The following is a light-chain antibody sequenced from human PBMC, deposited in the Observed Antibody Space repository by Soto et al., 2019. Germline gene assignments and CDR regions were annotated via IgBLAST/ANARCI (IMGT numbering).Light chain of an antibody. CDR2: DVS. Sequence: QSALTQPRSVSGSPGQSVTISCTGTSSDVGGYKYVSWYQQHPGKAPKFMIYDVSKRPSGVPDRFSGSKSGDTASLTISGLQAEDEAEYYCCSYTGSYIDVVFGGGTKLTVL. V-gene: IGLV2-11*01. CDR3: CSYTGSYIDVV. J-gene: IGLJ2*01. CDR1: SSDVGGYKY.